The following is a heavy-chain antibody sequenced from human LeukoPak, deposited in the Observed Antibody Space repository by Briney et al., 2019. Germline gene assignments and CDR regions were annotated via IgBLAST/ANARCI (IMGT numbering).Heavy chain of an antibody. CDR2: LYYSGST. CDR1: GGSISSYY. Sequence: SETLSLTCTVSGGSISSYYWSWIRQPPGKGLEWIGYLYYSGSTNYNPSLKSRVTISVGTSKNQFSLKLSSVTAADTAVYYCARRAGTTGAFDIWSQGTMVTVSS. CDR3: ARRAGTTGAFDI. D-gene: IGHD1-1*01. V-gene: IGHV4-59*01. J-gene: IGHJ3*02.